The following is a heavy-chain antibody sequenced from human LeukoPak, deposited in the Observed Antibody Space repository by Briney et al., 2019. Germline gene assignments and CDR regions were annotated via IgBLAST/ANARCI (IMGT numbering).Heavy chain of an antibody. D-gene: IGHD3-3*01. CDR1: GYSISSGYY. CDR3: ARTGDSTIFGVASTYFDY. CDR2: IYHSGST. J-gene: IGHJ4*02. Sequence: SETLSLTCAVSGYSISSGYYWGWIRQPPGKGLEWIGSIYHSGSTYYNPSLKSRVTISVDTSKNQFSLKLSSVTAADTAVYYCARTGDSTIFGVASTYFDYWGQGTLVTVSS. V-gene: IGHV4-38-2*01.